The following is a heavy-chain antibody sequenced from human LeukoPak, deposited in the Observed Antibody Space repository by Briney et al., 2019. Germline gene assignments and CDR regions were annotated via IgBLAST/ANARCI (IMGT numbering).Heavy chain of an antibody. D-gene: IGHD3-10*01. J-gene: IGHJ3*02. CDR2: IIPNFGTT. CDR3: ARGGSGLGKDFDI. V-gene: IGHV1-69*06. CDR1: GGTFSSYA. Sequence: ASVKVSCKASGGTFSSYAINWVRQAPGQGLEWMGGIIPNFGTTSFGQKFQGRVTITADKSTSTAYMELSSLRSEDTAVYYCARGGSGLGKDFDIWGQGTMVTVSS.